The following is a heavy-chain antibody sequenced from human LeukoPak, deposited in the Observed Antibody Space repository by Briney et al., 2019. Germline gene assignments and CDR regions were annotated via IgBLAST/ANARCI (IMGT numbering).Heavy chain of an antibody. CDR2: IYYSGST. CDR1: GGSISSSSYY. D-gene: IGHD3-22*01. J-gene: IGHJ4*02. V-gene: IGHV4-39*01. Sequence: SETLSLTCTVSGGSISSSSYYWGWIRQPPGKGLEWIGSIYYSGSTYYNPSLKSRVTISVDTSKNQFSLKLSSVTAADTAVYYCARAVDSRAGDIDYWGQGTLVTVSS. CDR3: ARAVDSRAGDIDY.